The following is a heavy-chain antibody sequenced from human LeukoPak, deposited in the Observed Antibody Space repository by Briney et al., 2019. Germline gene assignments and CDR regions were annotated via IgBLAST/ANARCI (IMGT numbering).Heavy chain of an antibody. D-gene: IGHD5-12*01. Sequence: GGSLRLSCAASGFTFSSYEMNWVRQAPGKGLEWVSYISSSGRTIYYADSVKGRFTISRDDSKNTVYLQMNSLRAEDTAVYYCARGKASGGYSAYGLDAFDIWGQGTMVTVSS. V-gene: IGHV3-48*03. CDR3: ARGKASGGYSAYGLDAFDI. CDR1: GFTFSSYE. J-gene: IGHJ3*02. CDR2: ISSSGRTI.